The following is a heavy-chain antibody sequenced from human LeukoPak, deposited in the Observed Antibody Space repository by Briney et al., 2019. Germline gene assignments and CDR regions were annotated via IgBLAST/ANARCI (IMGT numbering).Heavy chain of an antibody. Sequence: PSQTLSLTCTVSGGSISSGDYYYSWIRQPPGKGLEWIGYIYYSGNTYYNPSLKSRVTISVDTSKNQVSLKLSSVTAADTAVYYCARGNDYWGQGTLVTVSS. CDR3: ARGNDY. V-gene: IGHV4-30-4*01. J-gene: IGHJ4*02. CDR2: IYYSGNT. CDR1: GGSISSGDYY.